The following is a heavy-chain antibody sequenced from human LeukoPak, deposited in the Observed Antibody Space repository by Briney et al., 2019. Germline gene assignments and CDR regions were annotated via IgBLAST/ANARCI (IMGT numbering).Heavy chain of an antibody. CDR2: ISAYNGNT. CDR1: GYTFTSYG. CDR3: ARESSPSGWYYY. Sequence: GASVKVSCKASGYTFTSYGISWVRQAPGQGLDWMGWISAYNGNTHYAQKLQGRVTMTTDTSTSTAYMEMRSLRSDDTAVYYCARESSPSGWYYYWGQGTLVTVSS. D-gene: IGHD6-19*01. V-gene: IGHV1-18*01. J-gene: IGHJ4*02.